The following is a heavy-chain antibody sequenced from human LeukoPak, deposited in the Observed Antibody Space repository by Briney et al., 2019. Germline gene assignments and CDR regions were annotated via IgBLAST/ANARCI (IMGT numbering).Heavy chain of an antibody. J-gene: IGHJ5*02. Sequence: GGSLRLSCAASGFTFSSYGMHWVRQAPGKGLEWVAVIWYDGSNKYYADSVKGRFTISRDNSKNTLYLQMNSLRAEDTAVYYCAREGGPYYDLWSGYIGWFDPWGEGTLVTVSS. CDR1: GFTFSSYG. CDR3: AREGGPYYDLWSGYIGWFDP. D-gene: IGHD3-3*01. V-gene: IGHV3-33*01. CDR2: IWYDGSNK.